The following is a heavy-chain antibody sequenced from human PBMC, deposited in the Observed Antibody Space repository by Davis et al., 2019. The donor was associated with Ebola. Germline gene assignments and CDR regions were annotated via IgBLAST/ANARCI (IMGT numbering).Heavy chain of an antibody. D-gene: IGHD3-22*01. CDR1: GFTFSSYG. CDR3: ARDGYDSSGYYYGH. J-gene: IGHJ4*02. V-gene: IGHV3-48*04. CDR2: ISSSGSTI. Sequence: GGSLRLSCAASGFTFSSYGMHWVRQAPGKGLEWVSHISSSGSTIYYADSVKGRFTISRDNAKNSLYLQMNSLRAEDTAVYYCARDGYDSSGYYYGHWGQGTLVTVSS.